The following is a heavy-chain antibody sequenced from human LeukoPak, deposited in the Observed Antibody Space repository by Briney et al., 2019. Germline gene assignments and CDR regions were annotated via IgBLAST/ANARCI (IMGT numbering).Heavy chain of an antibody. CDR1: GYSFTSYW. J-gene: IGHJ4*02. V-gene: IGHV5-51*01. D-gene: IGHD2-15*01. Sequence: GESLKISCKGSGYSFTSYWIGWVRQMPGKGLEWMGIIYPGDSDTRYSPSFQGQVTISADKSISTAYLQWSSLRASDSAMYYCARGDCSAKTCYLIDYWGQGTLVTVPS. CDR2: IYPGDSDT. CDR3: ARGDCSAKTCYLIDY.